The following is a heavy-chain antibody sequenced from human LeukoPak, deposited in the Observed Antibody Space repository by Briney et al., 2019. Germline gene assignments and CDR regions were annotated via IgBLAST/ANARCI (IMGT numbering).Heavy chain of an antibody. CDR1: GYSFTSYW. Sequence: GESLKISCKGSGYSFTSYWIGWVRQMPGKGLECMGIIYPGDSDTRYSPSFQGQVTISADKSISTAYLQWSSLKASDTAMYYCARHRLIAAAGTTPNFDPWGQGTLVTVSS. CDR3: ARHRLIAAAGTTPNFDP. V-gene: IGHV5-51*01. J-gene: IGHJ5*02. D-gene: IGHD6-13*01. CDR2: IYPGDSDT.